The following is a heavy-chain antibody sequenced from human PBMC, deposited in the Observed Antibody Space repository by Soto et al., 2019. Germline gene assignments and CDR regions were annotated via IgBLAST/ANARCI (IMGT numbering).Heavy chain of an antibody. CDR1: GGSISSGDYY. V-gene: IGHV4-30-4*01. CDR3: ARGYYDFWSGYSDPTLDY. CDR2: IYYSGST. D-gene: IGHD3-3*01. Sequence: PSETLSLTCTVSGGSISSGDYYWRWLREPPGKGLEWIRYIYYSGSTYYNPSLKSRVTISVDTSKNPFSLKLSSVTAADTAVYYCARGYYDFWSGYSDPTLDYWGQGTLVTVSS. J-gene: IGHJ4*02.